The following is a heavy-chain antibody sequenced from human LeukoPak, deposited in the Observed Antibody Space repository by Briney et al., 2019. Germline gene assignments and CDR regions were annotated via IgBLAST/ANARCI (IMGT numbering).Heavy chain of an antibody. D-gene: IGHD2-15*01. CDR2: ISAYNGNT. V-gene: IGHV1-18*04. Sequence: GASVKVSCKASGYTFTSYGISWVRQAPGQGLEWMGWISAYNGNTNYAQKLQGRVTMTTDTSTSTAYMELRSLRSDDTAVYYCARGPDIVGGGGSGFDYWGQGTLVTVSS. J-gene: IGHJ4*02. CDR1: GYTFTSYG. CDR3: ARGPDIVGGGGSGFDY.